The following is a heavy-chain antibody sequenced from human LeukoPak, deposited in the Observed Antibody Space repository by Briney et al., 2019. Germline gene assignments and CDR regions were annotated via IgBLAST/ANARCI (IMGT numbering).Heavy chain of an antibody. CDR3: ARAHYDILTGYHYYFDY. D-gene: IGHD3-9*01. CDR1: GGTFSSYA. CDR2: IIPIFGTA. V-gene: IGHV1-69*13. Sequence: SVKVSCKASGGTFSSYAISWVRQAPGQGLEWMGGIIPIFGTANYAQKFQGRVTITADESTSTAYMELSSLRSEDTAVYYCARAHYDILTGYHYYFDYWGQGTLVTVSS. J-gene: IGHJ4*02.